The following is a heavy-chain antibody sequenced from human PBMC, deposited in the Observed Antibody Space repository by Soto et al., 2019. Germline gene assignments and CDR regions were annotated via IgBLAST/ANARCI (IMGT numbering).Heavy chain of an antibody. CDR3: AKVKPEYRFLEWTYYYGMDV. D-gene: IGHD3-3*01. CDR1: GFTFSSYG. V-gene: IGHV3-30*18. CDR2: ISYDGSNK. Sequence: QVQLVESGGGVVQPGRSLRLSCAASGFTFSSYGMHWVRQAPGKGLEWVAVISYDGSNKYYADSVKGRFTISRDNSKNTLYLQMNSLRAEDTAVYYCAKVKPEYRFLEWTYYYGMDVWGQGTTVTVSS. J-gene: IGHJ6*02.